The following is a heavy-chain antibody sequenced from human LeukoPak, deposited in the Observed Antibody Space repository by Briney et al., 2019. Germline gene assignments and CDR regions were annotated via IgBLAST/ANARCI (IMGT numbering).Heavy chain of an antibody. D-gene: IGHD3-9*01. CDR3: ARGGAILTGYSFDY. Sequence: PSETLSLTCTVSGGSISSSSYYWGWIRQPPGKGLEWIGSIYYSGSTYYNPSLKSRVTISVDTSKNQFSLKLSSVTAADTAVYYCARGGAILTGYSFDYWGQGTLVTVSS. CDR2: IYYSGST. J-gene: IGHJ4*02. V-gene: IGHV4-39*07. CDR1: GGSISSSSYY.